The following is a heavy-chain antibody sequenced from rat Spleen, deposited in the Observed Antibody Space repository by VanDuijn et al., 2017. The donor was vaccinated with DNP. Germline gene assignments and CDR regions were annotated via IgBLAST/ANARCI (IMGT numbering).Heavy chain of an antibody. CDR1: GYSITSNY. J-gene: IGHJ2*01. CDR2: ISFSGGT. V-gene: IGHV3-1*01. CDR3: ARWVWYFDY. Sequence: TGYSITSNYWGWVRKFPGNKLEYIGHISFSGGTNYNPSLKSQISITRDTSKNQFFLHLDSVTTEDTATYYCARWVWYFDYWGQGVMVTVSS.